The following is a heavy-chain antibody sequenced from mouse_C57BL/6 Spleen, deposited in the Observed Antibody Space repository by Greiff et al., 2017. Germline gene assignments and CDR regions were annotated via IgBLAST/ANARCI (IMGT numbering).Heavy chain of an antibody. CDR3: ARTLITTVVATDWYFDV. V-gene: IGHV5-15*01. J-gene: IGHJ1*03. D-gene: IGHD1-1*01. Sequence: EVQRVESGGGLVQPGGSLKLSCAASGFTFSDYGMAWVRQAPRKGPEWVAFISNLAYSIYYADTVTGRFTISRENAKNTLYLEMSSLRSEDTAMYYCARTLITTVVATDWYFDVWSTGTTVTVSS. CDR1: GFTFSDYG. CDR2: ISNLAYSI.